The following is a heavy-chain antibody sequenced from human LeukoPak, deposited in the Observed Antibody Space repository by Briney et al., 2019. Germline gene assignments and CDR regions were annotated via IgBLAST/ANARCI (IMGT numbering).Heavy chain of an antibody. CDR3: ARGRIAAAGTFFDY. J-gene: IGHJ4*02. CDR1: GGSISSYY. D-gene: IGHD6-13*01. Sequence: SETLSLTCTVSGGSISSYYWSWIRQPPGKGLEWIGYIYYSGSTNYSPSLKSRVTISVDTSKNQFSLKLSSVTAADTAVYYCARGRIAAAGTFFDYWGQGTLVTVSS. V-gene: IGHV4-59*01. CDR2: IYYSGST.